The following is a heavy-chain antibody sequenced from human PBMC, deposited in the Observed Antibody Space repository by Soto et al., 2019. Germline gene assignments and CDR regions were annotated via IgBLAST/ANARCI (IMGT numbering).Heavy chain of an antibody. V-gene: IGHV3-48*03. CDR3: ARESGGTGLDV. CDR2: IYKSGSTM. Sequence: EVQLVESGGGLVQPGGSLRLSCAASGFTFSAFEMNWVRQAPGKGLEWLSYIYKSGSTMTYADSVKGRFAISRDNAKNSLYLQMYSLRAEDTAVYYCARESGGTGLDVWGQGTTVTVSS. J-gene: IGHJ6*02. D-gene: IGHD1-1*01. CDR1: GFTFSAFE.